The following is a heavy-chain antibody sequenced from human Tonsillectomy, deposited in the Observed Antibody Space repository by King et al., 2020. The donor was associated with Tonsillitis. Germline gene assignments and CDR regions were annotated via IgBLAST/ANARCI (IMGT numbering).Heavy chain of an antibody. CDR2: TYYRSKWYN. D-gene: IGHD6-13*01. J-gene: IGHJ4*02. Sequence: QVQLQQSGPGLVKPSQTLSLTCAISGDSVSSNSAAWNWIRQSPSRGLEWLGRTYYRSKWYNDYAVSVKSRITINPDTSKNQFSLQLNSVTPEDTAVYYCARGEGQQLGLRESFFDYWGQGTLVTVSS. CDR3: ARGEGQQLGLRESFFDY. CDR1: GDSVSSNSAA. V-gene: IGHV6-1*01.